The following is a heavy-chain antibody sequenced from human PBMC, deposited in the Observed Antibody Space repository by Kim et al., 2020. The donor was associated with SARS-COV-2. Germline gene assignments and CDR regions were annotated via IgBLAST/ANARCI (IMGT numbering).Heavy chain of an antibody. D-gene: IGHD1-26*01. V-gene: IGHV5-10-1*01. CDR1: GYRFTNYY. Sequence: GESLKISCEASGYRFTNYYINWVRQMSGKGLEWMGRIDPSDSFTNYSPSFQGHVTISADKSINTAYLQWSSLKASDTAIYYCARQNIMGASYMVYYGMDVWGQGTTVTVSS. J-gene: IGHJ6*02. CDR2: IDPSDSFT. CDR3: ARQNIMGASYMVYYGMDV.